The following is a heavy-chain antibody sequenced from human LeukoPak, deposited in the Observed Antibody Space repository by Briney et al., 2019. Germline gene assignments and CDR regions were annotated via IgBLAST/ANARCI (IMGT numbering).Heavy chain of an antibody. CDR1: GYTFTNSA. CDR3: AKSLAVPGSPDY. Sequence: GGSLRLSCAASGYTFTNSAMTWVRQAPGKGLEWVSTVSGSGGNTYYADSVKGRFTISRDNSENTLYLQMNSLRAQDTAVYYCAKSLAVPGSPDYWGQGTLVTVSS. CDR2: VSGSGGNT. V-gene: IGHV3-23*01. J-gene: IGHJ4*02. D-gene: IGHD6-19*01.